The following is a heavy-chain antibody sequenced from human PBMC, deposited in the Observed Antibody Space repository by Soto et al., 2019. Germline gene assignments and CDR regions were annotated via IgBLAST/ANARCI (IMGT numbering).Heavy chain of an antibody. J-gene: IGHJ4*02. D-gene: IGHD6-19*01. CDR3: ARSVEWLASFDY. V-gene: IGHV1-8*01. CDR1: GYTFTRYD. Sequence: QVQLVQSGAEVKKPGASVKVSCKASGYTFTRYDINWVRQATGQGLEWMGWMNPNSGNTGYAHKFQGRVTMTRNTSRSTAYMELSSLRSDDTAVYYCARSVEWLASFDYWGQGTLVTVSS. CDR2: MNPNSGNT.